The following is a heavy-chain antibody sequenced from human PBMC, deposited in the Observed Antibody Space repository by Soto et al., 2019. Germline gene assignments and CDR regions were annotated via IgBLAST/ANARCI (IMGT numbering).Heavy chain of an antibody. CDR2: SSFTGNT. CDR3: ARPDSSSWAASFDY. Sequence: PSETLSLTCTVSGASITTDNFYWGWIRQPPGKGLEWIGSSSFTGNTYFNPSLRTRVTIFVDTSKNQFSLKLNSVTAADTAVYYCARPDSSSWAASFDYWGQGTLVTVSS. CDR1: GASITTDNFY. D-gene: IGHD6-13*01. J-gene: IGHJ4*02. V-gene: IGHV4-39*01.